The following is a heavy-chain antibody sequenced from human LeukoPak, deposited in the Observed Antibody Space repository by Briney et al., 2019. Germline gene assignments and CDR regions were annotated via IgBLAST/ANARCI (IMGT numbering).Heavy chain of an antibody. CDR1: GFTFSSYG. Sequence: PGRSLRLSCVASGFTFSSYGMHWVRQAPGKGLEWVSSISSSSSYIYYADSVKGRFTISRDNAKNSLYLQMNSLRAEDTAVYYCAREGGYSYGWYFDYWGQGTLVTVSS. D-gene: IGHD5-18*01. CDR3: AREGGYSYGWYFDY. CDR2: ISSSSSYI. J-gene: IGHJ4*02. V-gene: IGHV3-21*01.